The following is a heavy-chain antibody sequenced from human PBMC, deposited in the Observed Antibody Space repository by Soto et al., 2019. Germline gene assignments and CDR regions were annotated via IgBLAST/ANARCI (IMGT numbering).Heavy chain of an antibody. V-gene: IGHV3-30*18. CDR1: GFTFFSYG. CDR3: AKANAAGGYYYTGMDV. CDR2: ISYDGINT. D-gene: IGHD2-15*01. J-gene: IGHJ6*02. Sequence: GGSLRLSCAASGFTFFSYGMYWVRQAPGKGLEWVAVISYDGINTYYADSVKGRFTVSRDNSEKMLYLQMNSLRAEDTALYYCAKANAAGGYYYTGMDVWGQGTTVTSP.